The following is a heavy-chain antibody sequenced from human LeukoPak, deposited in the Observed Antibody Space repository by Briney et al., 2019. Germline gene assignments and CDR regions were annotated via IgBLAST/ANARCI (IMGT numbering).Heavy chain of an antibody. J-gene: IGHJ4*02. Sequence: GGSLRLSCAVSGFTFSNYAMSWVRQAPGKGLEWVSAINDGGSATYYADSVKGRFTISRDKSKNTVYLQMNSLRAEDTAVYYCARRLYYDGGAFDYWGQGTLLTVSS. CDR2: INDGGSAT. CDR1: GFTFSNYA. CDR3: ARRLYYDGGAFDY. D-gene: IGHD3-22*01. V-gene: IGHV3-23*01.